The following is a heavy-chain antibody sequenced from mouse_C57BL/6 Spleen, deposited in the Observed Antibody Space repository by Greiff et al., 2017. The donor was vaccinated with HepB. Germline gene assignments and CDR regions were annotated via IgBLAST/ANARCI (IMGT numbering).Heavy chain of an antibody. CDR1: GFTFSDYG. J-gene: IGHJ3*01. CDR3: ARSGYYPWFAY. CDR2: ISSGSSTI. V-gene: IGHV5-17*01. D-gene: IGHD2-3*01. Sequence: DVHLVESGGGLVKPGGSLKLSCAASGFTFSDYGMHWVRQAPEKGLEWVAYISSGSSTIYYADTVKGRFTISRDNAKNTLFLQMTSLRSEDTAMYYCARSGYYPWFAYWGQGTLVTVSA.